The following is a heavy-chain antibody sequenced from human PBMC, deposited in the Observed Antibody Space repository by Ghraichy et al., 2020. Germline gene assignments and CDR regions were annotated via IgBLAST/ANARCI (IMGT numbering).Heavy chain of an antibody. J-gene: IGHJ4*02. D-gene: IGHD3-10*01. CDR3: ARGGISDPSASFHFDY. CDR2: IYRTGNT. CDR1: VFTVSYNY. V-gene: IGHV3-66*01. Sequence: GGSLRLSCAASVFTVSYNYVTWVRQAPGKGLEWVSTIYRTGNTYYADSVKGRFSISRDTSQNSVHLQMNGLTVEDTAVYYCARGGISDPSASFHFDYWGQGTLVTVSS.